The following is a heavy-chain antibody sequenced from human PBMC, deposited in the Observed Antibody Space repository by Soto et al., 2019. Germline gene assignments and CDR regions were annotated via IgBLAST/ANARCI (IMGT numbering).Heavy chain of an antibody. CDR2: IIPIFGTA. J-gene: IGHJ6*02. Sequence: GASVKVSCKASGGTFSSYAISWVRQAPGQGLEWMGGIIPIFGTANYAQKFQGRVTITADESTSTAYMELSSLRSEDTAVYYCARRGTTGTTFGGYYYYYGIDVWGQGTTVTVSS. CDR3: ARRGTTGTTFGGYYYYYGIDV. V-gene: IGHV1-69*13. CDR1: GGTFSSYA. D-gene: IGHD1-1*01.